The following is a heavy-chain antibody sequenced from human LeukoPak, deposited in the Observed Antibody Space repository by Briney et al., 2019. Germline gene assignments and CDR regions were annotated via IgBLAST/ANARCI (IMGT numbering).Heavy chain of an antibody. CDR2: IYYSGST. Sequence: SETLSLTCSVSGDSVRNRLYYWSWIRQPPGKGLEWIGYIYYSGSTNYNPSLKSRVTISVDTSKNQFSLKLSSVTAADTAVYYCARQDYGDSHDAFDIWGQGTMVTVSS. CDR3: ARQDYGDSHDAFDI. V-gene: IGHV4-61*01. CDR1: GDSVRNRLYY. J-gene: IGHJ3*02. D-gene: IGHD4-17*01.